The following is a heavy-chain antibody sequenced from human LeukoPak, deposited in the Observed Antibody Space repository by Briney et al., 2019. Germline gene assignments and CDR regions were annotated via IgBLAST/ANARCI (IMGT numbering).Heavy chain of an antibody. CDR2: ISSSSSYI. CDR3: ARDSTDFDC. V-gene: IGHV3-21*01. CDR1: GCTFSSYS. Sequence: GGSLRLSCAASGCTFSSYSMNWVRQAPGKGLEWVSSISSSSSYIYYADSVKDRFTISRDNAKNSLYLQTNSLRAEDTAVYYCARDSTDFDCWGQGTLVTVSS. J-gene: IGHJ4*02.